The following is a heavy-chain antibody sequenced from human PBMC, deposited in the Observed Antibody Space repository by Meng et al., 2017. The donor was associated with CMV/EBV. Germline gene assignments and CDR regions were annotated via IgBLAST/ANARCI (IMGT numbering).Heavy chain of an antibody. V-gene: IGHV1-2*02. CDR2: INPNSGGT. Sequence: ASVKVSCKASGYTFTGYYMHWVRQAPGQGLEWMGWINPNSGGTNYAQKFQGRVTMTRDTSISTAYMELSRLRSDDTAVYYCARGLLWFGELYFDYWGRGTLVTVSS. CDR3: ARGLLWFGELYFDY. D-gene: IGHD3-10*01. J-gene: IGHJ4*02. CDR1: GYTFTGYY.